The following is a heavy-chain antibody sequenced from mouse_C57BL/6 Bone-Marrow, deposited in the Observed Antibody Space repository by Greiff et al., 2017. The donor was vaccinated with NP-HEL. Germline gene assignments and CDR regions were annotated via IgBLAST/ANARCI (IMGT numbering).Heavy chain of an antibody. CDR1: GFTFSSYA. D-gene: IGHD1-1*01. CDR3: ARGLYYYGSSSYARDY. J-gene: IGHJ4*01. V-gene: IGHV5-4*01. Sequence: EVHLVESGGGLVKPGGSLKLSCAASGFTFSSYAMSWVRQTPEKRLEWVATISDGGSYTYYPDNVKGRFTISRDNAKNNRYLQMSHLKSEDTAMYYCARGLYYYGSSSYARDYWGQGTSVTVSS. CDR2: ISDGGSYT.